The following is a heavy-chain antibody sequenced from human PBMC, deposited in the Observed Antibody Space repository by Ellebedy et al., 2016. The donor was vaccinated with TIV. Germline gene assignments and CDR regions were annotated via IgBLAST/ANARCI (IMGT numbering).Heavy chain of an antibody. CDR1: GFTFSSYA. CDR2: ISSSGNST. CDR3: AKSTWFGEWGDY. Sequence: GESLKISCAASGFTFSSYAMNWVRQAPGKGLEWVSRISSSGNSTYYADSVKGRFTISRDNSKNTLYLQMNSLRAEDTAVYYCAKSTWFGEWGDYWGQGTLVTVSS. J-gene: IGHJ4*02. V-gene: IGHV3-23*01. D-gene: IGHD3-10*01.